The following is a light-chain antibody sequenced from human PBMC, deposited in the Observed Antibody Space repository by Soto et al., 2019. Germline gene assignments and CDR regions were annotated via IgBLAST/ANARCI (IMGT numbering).Light chain of an antibody. V-gene: IGKV3-15*01. Sequence: EIVMTQSPATLSVSPGERATLSCRASQSVSSKLAWYQQKLGQAPRLLIHGASTRATGIPARFSGSGSGTEFTLTISSLQSEDFAVYYCHQYNNWPRTFGQGNKVEIK. CDR1: QSVSSK. CDR2: GAS. J-gene: IGKJ1*01. CDR3: HQYNNWPRT.